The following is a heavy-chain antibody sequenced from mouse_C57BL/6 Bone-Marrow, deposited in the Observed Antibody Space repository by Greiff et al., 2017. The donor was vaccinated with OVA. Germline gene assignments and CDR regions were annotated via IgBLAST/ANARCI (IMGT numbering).Heavy chain of an antibody. V-gene: IGHV1-15*01. CDR1: GYTFTDYE. Sequence: QLQQSGAELVRPGASVTLSCKASGYTFTDYEMHWVKQTPVHGLEWIGAIDPETGGTAYNQKFKGKAILTADKSSSTAYMELRSLTSEDAAVDYCTRGYSNYYAMDYWGQGTSVTVSS. D-gene: IGHD2-5*01. J-gene: IGHJ4*01. CDR3: TRGYSNYYAMDY. CDR2: IDPETGGT.